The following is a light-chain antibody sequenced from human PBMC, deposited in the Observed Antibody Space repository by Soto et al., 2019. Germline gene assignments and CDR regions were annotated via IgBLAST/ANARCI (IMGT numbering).Light chain of an antibody. CDR2: EVS. CDR1: SSDVGGYNY. V-gene: IGLV2-14*01. J-gene: IGLJ1*01. CDR3: SSYTSSSTLYV. Sequence: QSALTQPVSVSGSPGQSITISCTGTSSDVGGYNYVSWYQQHPGKAPKLMIYEVSNRPSGVSNRFSGSKSGNTASLTISGLQAEDEADYYCSSYTSSSTLYVFGTGTKV.